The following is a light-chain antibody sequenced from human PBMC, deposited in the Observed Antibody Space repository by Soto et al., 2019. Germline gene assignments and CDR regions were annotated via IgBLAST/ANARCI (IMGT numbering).Light chain of an antibody. CDR2: YGS. Sequence: DIQMTQSPSSLSPSVGDRVIITCRASQAIRTFLNWYRQKPGKAPELLVYYGSTLHSGVSSRFNGSGSGTDFTLTMTSLQPEDFATYYCQQSYIAPYTFGQGTKL. V-gene: IGKV1-39*01. CDR1: QAIRTF. J-gene: IGKJ2*01. CDR3: QQSYIAPYT.